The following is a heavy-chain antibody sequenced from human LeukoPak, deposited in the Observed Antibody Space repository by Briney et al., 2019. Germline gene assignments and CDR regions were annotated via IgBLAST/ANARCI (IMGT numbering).Heavy chain of an antibody. CDR2: IYHSGST. J-gene: IGHJ4*02. D-gene: IGHD3-10*01. CDR3: ARVTLGFGAGFDY. CDR1: GGSISPYY. Sequence: PSETLSLTCTVSGGSISPYYWSWIRQPPGKGLECIGYIYHSGSTNYNPSLKSRLTISLDTSKNQSSLKLSSVTAADTAVYYCARVTLGFGAGFDYWGQGTLVTVSS. V-gene: IGHV4-59*01.